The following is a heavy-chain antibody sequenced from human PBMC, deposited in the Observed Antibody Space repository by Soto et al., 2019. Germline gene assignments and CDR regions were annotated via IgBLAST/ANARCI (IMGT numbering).Heavy chain of an antibody. Sequence: VGSVRLSCASSVFTFGSYGMHWVRHSPGKWLEWVAVIWYDGSNKYYADSVKGRFTISRDNSKNTLYLQMNSLRAEDTAVYACGSSPGKYHYGMEGLRQGSTCIVAS. CDR3: GSSPGKYHYGMEG. CDR2: IWYDGSNK. CDR1: VFTFGSYG. V-gene: IGHV3-33*01. J-gene: IGHJ6*01. D-gene: IGHD3-10*01.